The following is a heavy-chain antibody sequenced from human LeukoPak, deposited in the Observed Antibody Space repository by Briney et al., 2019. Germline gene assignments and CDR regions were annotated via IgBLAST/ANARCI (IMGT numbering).Heavy chain of an antibody. Sequence: SETLSLTCAVYGGSFSAYSWTWIRQPPGKGLKWIGEINQSGSTNYNTSLKSRVTVSLDTSKNYFSPKLGSVTAADTAVYYCARRGDGDYSTRYFDLWGRGTLVTVSS. CDR3: ARRGDGDYSTRYFDL. CDR1: GGSFSAYS. J-gene: IGHJ2*01. V-gene: IGHV4-34*01. D-gene: IGHD4-17*01. CDR2: INQSGST.